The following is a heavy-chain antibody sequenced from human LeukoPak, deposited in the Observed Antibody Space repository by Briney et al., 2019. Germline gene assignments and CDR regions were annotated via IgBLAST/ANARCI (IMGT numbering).Heavy chain of an antibody. V-gene: IGHV4-39*01. J-gene: IGHJ4*02. Sequence: SETLSLTCTVSDSITSTSYYWAWIRQPPGKGLQWIASIFHSGTPYFNPSLKSRVTLSIDTSRSQYPLQLASVTAADTALYYWARLGGYSYGARIFDYWGQGTRVAVSS. D-gene: IGHD5-18*01. CDR1: DSITSTSYY. CDR3: ARLGGYSYGARIFDY. CDR2: IFHSGTP.